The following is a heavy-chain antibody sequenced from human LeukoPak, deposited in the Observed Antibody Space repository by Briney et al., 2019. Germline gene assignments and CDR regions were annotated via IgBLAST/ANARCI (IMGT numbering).Heavy chain of an antibody. D-gene: IGHD2-2*02. CDR1: GFTFSSYW. J-gene: IGHJ4*02. Sequence: GGSLRLSCAASGFTFSSYWMSWVRQAPGKGLEWVANIKQDGSEKYYVDSVKGRFTISRDNAKNSLYLQMNSLRAEDTAVYYCARDPDCSSTSCYIGDFDYWGQGTLVTVSS. V-gene: IGHV3-7*01. CDR2: IKQDGSEK. CDR3: ARDPDCSSTSCYIGDFDY.